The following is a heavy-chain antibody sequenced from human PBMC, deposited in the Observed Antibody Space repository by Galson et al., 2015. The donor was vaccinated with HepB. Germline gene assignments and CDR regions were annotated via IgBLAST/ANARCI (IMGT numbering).Heavy chain of an antibody. CDR1: GGTFSSYA. CDR3: ARVFEGYYYDSSASDI. J-gene: IGHJ3*02. D-gene: IGHD3-22*01. Sequence: SVKVSCKASGGTFSSYAISWVRQAPGQGLEWMGGIIPIFGTANYAQKFQGRVTITADESTSTAYMELSSLRSEDTAVYYCARVFEGYYYDSSASDIWGQGTMVTVSS. CDR2: IIPIFGTA. V-gene: IGHV1-69*13.